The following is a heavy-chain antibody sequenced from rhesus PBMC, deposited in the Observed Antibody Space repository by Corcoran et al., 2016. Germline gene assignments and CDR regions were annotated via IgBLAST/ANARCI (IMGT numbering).Heavy chain of an antibody. D-gene: IGHD6-25*01. CDR3: TRDKGIAAAGTIDY. CDR2: ISSVSSYI. J-gene: IGHJ4*01. CDR1: GFTFSDYY. Sequence: EVQLVESGGGLVQPGGSLRLSCAASGFTFSDYYMSWVRQAPGKGLEWVSSISSVSSYIYYADSVKGRFTISRDNAKNSLSLPMNSLKTEDTAVYYCTRDKGIAAAGTIDYWGQGVLVTVSS. V-gene: IGHV3S16*01.